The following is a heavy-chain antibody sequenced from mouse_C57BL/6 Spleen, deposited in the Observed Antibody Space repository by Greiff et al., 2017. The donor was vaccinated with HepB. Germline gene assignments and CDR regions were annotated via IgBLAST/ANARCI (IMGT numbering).Heavy chain of an antibody. CDR1: GYAFTNYL. CDR3: ARTKDYDDDGDY. CDR2: INPGSGGT. V-gene: IGHV1-54*01. J-gene: IGHJ2*01. D-gene: IGHD2-4*01. Sequence: QVQLQQSGAELVRPGTSVKVSCKASGYAFTNYLIEWVKQRPGQGLEWIGVINPGSGGTNYNEKFKGKATLTADKSSSTAYMQLSSLTSEDSAVYFCARTKDYDDDGDYWGQGTTLTVSS.